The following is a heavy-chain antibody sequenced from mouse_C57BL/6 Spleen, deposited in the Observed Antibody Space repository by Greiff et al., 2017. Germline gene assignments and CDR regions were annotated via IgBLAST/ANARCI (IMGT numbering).Heavy chain of an antibody. CDR3: AREGKLQYYFDY. CDR2: ISDGGSYT. D-gene: IGHD1-3*01. V-gene: IGHV5-4*01. Sequence: EVMLVESGGGLVKPGGSLKLSCAASGFTFSSYAMSWVRQTPEKRLEWVATISDGGSYTYYPDNVKGRFTISRDNAKNNLYLQMSHLKSEDTAMYYCAREGKLQYYFDYWGQGTTLTVSS. J-gene: IGHJ2*01. CDR1: GFTFSSYA.